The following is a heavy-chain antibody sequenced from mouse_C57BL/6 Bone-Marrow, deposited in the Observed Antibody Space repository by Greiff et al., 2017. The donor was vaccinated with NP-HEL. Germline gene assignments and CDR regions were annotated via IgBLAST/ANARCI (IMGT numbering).Heavy chain of an antibody. V-gene: IGHV10-1*01. CDR2: IRSKSNNYAT. J-gene: IGHJ3*01. CDR3: VRHRGFYDYDGFAY. D-gene: IGHD2-4*01. CDR1: GFSFNTYA. Sequence: EVHLVESGGGLVQPKGSLKLSCAASGFSFNTYAMNWVRQAPGKGLEWVARIRSKSNNYATYYADSVKDRFTISRDDSESMLYLQMNNLKTEDTAMYYCVRHRGFYDYDGFAYWGQGTLVTVSA.